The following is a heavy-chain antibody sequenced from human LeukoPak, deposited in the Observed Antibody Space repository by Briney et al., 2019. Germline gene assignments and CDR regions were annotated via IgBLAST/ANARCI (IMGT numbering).Heavy chain of an antibody. D-gene: IGHD5-12*01. J-gene: IGHJ4*02. Sequence: GGSLRLSCAASGFTFSSYGMHWVRQAPGKGLEWVAVIWYDGSNKYYADFVKGRFTISRDNSKNTLYLQMNSLRAEDTAVYYCARGVVDIVATIDYWGQGTLVTVSS. CDR1: GFTFSSYG. CDR3: ARGVVDIVATIDY. V-gene: IGHV3-33*01. CDR2: IWYDGSNK.